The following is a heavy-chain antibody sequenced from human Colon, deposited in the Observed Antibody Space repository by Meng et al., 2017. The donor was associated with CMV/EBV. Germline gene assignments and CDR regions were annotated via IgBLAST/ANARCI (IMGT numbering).Heavy chain of an antibody. CDR2: ISYSGNA. D-gene: IGHD5-24*01. J-gene: IGHJ3*02. CDR3: AREVIATRDSDAFDI. V-gene: IGHV4-30-4*08. Sequence: SIRCDNFFWSSIRRPPGKGLEWIGYISYSGNASYHPSLESRVTISVDTSKNQFSLKLNSVTAADTAVYFCAREVIATRDSDAFDIWGQGTMVTVSS. CDR1: SIRCDNFF.